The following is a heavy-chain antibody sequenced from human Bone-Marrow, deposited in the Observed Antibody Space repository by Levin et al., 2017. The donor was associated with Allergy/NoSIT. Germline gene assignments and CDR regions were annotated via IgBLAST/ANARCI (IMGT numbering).Heavy chain of an antibody. J-gene: IGHJ5*02. CDR1: GVTFGSYA. V-gene: IGHV3-23*01. Sequence: PGGSLRLSCAASGVTFGSYAMNWVRQVPGKGLEWVSTLDTTGGYTFYTDSVKGRFTVSGDNSKNMVYLQMNSLRAEDTGVYFCAKDNWGGSFFTWFDPWGQGTLVTVSS. CDR3: AKDNWGGSFFTWFDP. CDR2: LDTTGGYT. D-gene: IGHD7-27*01.